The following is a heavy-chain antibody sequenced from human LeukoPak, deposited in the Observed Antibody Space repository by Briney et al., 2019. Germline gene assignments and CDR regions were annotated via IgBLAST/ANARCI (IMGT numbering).Heavy chain of an antibody. D-gene: IGHD3-16*01. CDR1: GESITSHF. CDR2: VSKSGST. V-gene: IGHV4-4*08. Sequence: SETLSLTCTVSGESITSHFWTWIRQAPGKGLEWAGYVSKSGSTNYNPSLQSRITISVDTSKNQFFLKLTSMTAADTAVYFCARDDYGVFDAFDVWGQGTVVTVSS. CDR3: ARDDYGVFDAFDV. J-gene: IGHJ3*01.